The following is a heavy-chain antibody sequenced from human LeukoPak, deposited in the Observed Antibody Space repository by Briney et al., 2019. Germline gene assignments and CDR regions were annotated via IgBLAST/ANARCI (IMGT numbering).Heavy chain of an antibody. Sequence: SETLSLTCTVSGGSISSYYWSWIRQPAGKGPEWIGRMYISGDTNYNPSLKSRVTMSGDTSKNHFSLKLSSVIAADAAVYYCARHRGDNSNPRYYFYYMDVWGKGTTVTVSS. D-gene: IGHD4-11*01. V-gene: IGHV4-4*07. CDR3: ARHRGDNSNPRYYFYYMDV. CDR2: MYISGDT. CDR1: GGSISSYY. J-gene: IGHJ6*03.